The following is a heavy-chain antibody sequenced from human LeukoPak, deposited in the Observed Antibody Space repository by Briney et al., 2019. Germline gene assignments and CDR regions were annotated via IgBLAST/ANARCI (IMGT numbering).Heavy chain of an antibody. J-gene: IGHJ4*02. CDR1: GFTFSSYA. D-gene: IGHD1-26*01. V-gene: IGHV3-30*04. CDR3: ARDQSAKWGLFDY. CDR2: ISYDGSNK. Sequence: PGGSLRLSCAASGFTFSSYAMHWVRQAPGKGLEWVAVISYDGSNKYYADSVKGRFTISRDNSKNTLYLQMNSLRAEDTAVYYCARDQSAKWGLFDYWGQGTLVTVSS.